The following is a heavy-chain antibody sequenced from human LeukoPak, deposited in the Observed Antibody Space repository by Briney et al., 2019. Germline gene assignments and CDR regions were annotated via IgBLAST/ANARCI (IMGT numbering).Heavy chain of an antibody. Sequence: KPSETLSLTCTVSGGSISSYYWSWIRQPPGKGLEWIGYIFYSGSTNYNPSLKSRVTMSLDTSKEQFSLKLSSVTAADTAVYYCAKAYSSSSFYFDYWGQGTLVTVSS. CDR3: AKAYSSSSFYFDY. CDR2: IFYSGST. V-gene: IGHV4-59*01. J-gene: IGHJ4*02. CDR1: GGSISSYY. D-gene: IGHD6-6*01.